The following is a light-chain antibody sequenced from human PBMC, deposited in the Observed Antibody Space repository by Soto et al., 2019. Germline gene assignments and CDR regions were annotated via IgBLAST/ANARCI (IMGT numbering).Light chain of an antibody. V-gene: IGKV3-15*01. CDR3: QLYNNLPPEFT. CDR1: QSVNSN. CDR2: DAS. Sequence: EIVATQSPATLSVSPGERATLSCRASQSVNSNLAWYQQKPGQAPRLLIYDASTRAPGIPARFSGSGYGTEVTLTRRSLQSEYFAIYYFQLYNNLPPEFTFGPGTKEDIK. J-gene: IGKJ3*01.